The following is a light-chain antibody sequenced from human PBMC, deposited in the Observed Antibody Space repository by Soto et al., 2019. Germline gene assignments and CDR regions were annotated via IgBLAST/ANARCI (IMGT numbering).Light chain of an antibody. V-gene: IGKV3-20*01. CDR3: QQYGSSPLT. CDR2: GAS. Sequence: IVLTLSPGPLSLSPGARATLSCGATQSVTGNYLAWYQQTPGQPPKLLIFGASTRATGIPDRFSGSGSGTDFTLTISRLEPEDFAVYYCQQYGSSPLTFGGGTKV. CDR1: QSVTGNY. J-gene: IGKJ4*01.